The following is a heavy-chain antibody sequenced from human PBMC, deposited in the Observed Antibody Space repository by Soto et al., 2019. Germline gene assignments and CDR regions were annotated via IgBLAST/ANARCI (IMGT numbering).Heavy chain of an antibody. V-gene: IGHV1-69*06. CDR3: ARERYSYARQYYFDY. CDR1: GCTFSIYA. Sequence: AVKGSCTASGCTFSIYAISWVRQAPGQGLEWMGGIIPIFGTANYAQKFQGRVTITADKSTSTAYMELSSLRSEDTAVYYCARERYSYARQYYFDYWGQGTLVTVSS. D-gene: IGHD5-18*01. J-gene: IGHJ4*02. CDR2: IIPIFGTA.